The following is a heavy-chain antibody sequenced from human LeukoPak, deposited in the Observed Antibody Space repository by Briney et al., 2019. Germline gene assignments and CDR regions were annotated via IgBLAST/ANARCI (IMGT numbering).Heavy chain of an antibody. CDR1: GFTFSSYW. Sequence: GGSLRLSCAASGFTFSSYWMHWVRQVPGKGLVWVSRIKGDGTSTSYADSVKGRFTISRDNAKNTLYLQMNSLRAEDTAVYYCASGTASYYWGQGTLVPVSS. CDR2: IKGDGTST. J-gene: IGHJ4*02. V-gene: IGHV3-74*01. CDR3: ASGTASYY.